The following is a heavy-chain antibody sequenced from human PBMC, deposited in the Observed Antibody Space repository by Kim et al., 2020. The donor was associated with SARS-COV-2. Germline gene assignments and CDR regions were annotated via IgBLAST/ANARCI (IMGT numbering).Heavy chain of an antibody. CDR3: ARHFTGNYYRNSLYCGMDV. D-gene: IGHD4-4*01. CDR1: GGSISNYY. J-gene: IGHJ6*02. Sequence: SETLSLTCTVSGGSISNYYWSWIRQPPGKGLEWIGYVFYSGSTNYNPSLSSRVTISVDTYKNQFSLKLNYVTPADTAGYHCARHFTGNYYRNSLYCGMDVWGPGTTVSVSS. CDR2: VFYSGST. V-gene: IGHV4-59*13.